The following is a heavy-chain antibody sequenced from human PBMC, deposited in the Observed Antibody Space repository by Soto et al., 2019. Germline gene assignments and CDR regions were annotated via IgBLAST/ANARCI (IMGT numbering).Heavy chain of an antibody. Sequence: QVQLVQSGAEVKKPGSSVKVSCKASGGTFSSYAISWVRQAPGQGLEWMGGIIPIFGTANYAQKFQGRVTITADKSTSTAYMELSSLRSEDTAVYYCARGTTYYYDSSGYYYFDYWGQGTLVTVSS. D-gene: IGHD3-22*01. CDR1: GGTFSSYA. CDR3: ARGTTYYYDSSGYYYFDY. V-gene: IGHV1-69*06. J-gene: IGHJ4*02. CDR2: IIPIFGTA.